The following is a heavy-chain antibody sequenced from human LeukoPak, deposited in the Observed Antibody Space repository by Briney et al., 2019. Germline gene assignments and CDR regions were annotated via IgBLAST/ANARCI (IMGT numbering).Heavy chain of an antibody. V-gene: IGHV3-21*01. CDR1: GFTFSSYS. CDR3: ARSPPWIQYYFDY. J-gene: IGHJ4*02. CDR2: ISSSSSYI. D-gene: IGHD5-18*01. Sequence: PGGSLRLSCAASGFTFSSYSMNWVRQAPGKGLEWVSSISSSSSYIYYADSVKGRFTISRDNAKNSLYLQMDSLRAEDTAVYYCARSPPWIQYYFDYWGQGTLVTVSS.